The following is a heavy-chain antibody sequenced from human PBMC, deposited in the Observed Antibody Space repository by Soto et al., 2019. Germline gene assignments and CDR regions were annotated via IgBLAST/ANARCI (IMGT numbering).Heavy chain of an antibody. J-gene: IGHJ4*02. CDR1: GFTCSNYA. D-gene: IGHD2-2*01. CDR3: AKRPASIIAFDY. Sequence: GGSLRLSCTDSGFTCSNYAMIRIRQAPGRGLEWVSTISGNGGSTYYADSVKGRFTISRDNSKNMLFLQINSLRDDDSAVYYCAKRPASIIAFDYWGQGTPVTVSS. V-gene: IGHV3-23*01. CDR2: ISGNGGST.